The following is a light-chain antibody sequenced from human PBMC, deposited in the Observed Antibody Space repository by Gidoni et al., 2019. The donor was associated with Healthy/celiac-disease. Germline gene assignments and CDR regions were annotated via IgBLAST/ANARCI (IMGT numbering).Light chain of an antibody. CDR2: KDS. Sequence: SYELTQPSSVSLSPGQTARTTCSGDALPKQYAYWYQQKPGQAPVLVIYKDSERPSGIPERFSGSSSGTTVTLTISGVQAEDEADYYCQSADSSGTYEVFGGGTKLTVL. CDR3: QSADSSGTYEV. J-gene: IGLJ3*02. V-gene: IGLV3-25*02. CDR1: ALPKQY.